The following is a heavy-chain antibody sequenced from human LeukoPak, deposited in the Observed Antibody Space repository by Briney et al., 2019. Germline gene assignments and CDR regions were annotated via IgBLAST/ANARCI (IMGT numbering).Heavy chain of an antibody. Sequence: GASVKVSCKVSGYTLTELAMHWVRQAPGKGLEGMGGFDPEDGETIYAKKFQGRVTMTEDTSTDTAYMDLSSLGSEDTAVYYCATQARGYFYYWGQGTLVTVSS. CDR2: FDPEDGET. CDR1: GYTLTELA. J-gene: IGHJ4*02. V-gene: IGHV1-24*01. CDR3: ATQARGYFYY.